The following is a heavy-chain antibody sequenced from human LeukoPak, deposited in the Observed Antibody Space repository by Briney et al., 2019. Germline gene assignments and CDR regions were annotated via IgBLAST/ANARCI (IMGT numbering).Heavy chain of an antibody. CDR2: IIVIFGTP. V-gene: IGHV1-69*13. CDR3: ARDVDSSMVTNWFDS. Sequence: SVTVSCKASGGTFSSYPFSWVRQAPGQGLEWLGGIIVIFGTPNYPQKFHGRVTITADESTSTVYMELSSLRSEDTAMYYCARDVDSSMVTNWFDSWGQGTLVTVSS. J-gene: IGHJ5*01. CDR1: GGTFSSYP. D-gene: IGHD5-18*01.